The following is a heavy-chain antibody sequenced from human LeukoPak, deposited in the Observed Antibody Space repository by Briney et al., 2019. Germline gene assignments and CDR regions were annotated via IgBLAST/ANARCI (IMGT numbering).Heavy chain of an antibody. CDR3: ARPRYGDYTLLDY. Sequence: PGGSLRLSCAASGFTFSSYSMNWVRQAPGKGLEWVSSISSSSSYIYYADSVKGRFTISRDNAKNSLYLQMNSLRAEDTAVYYCARPRYGDYTLLDYWGQGTLVTVSS. CDR1: GFTFSSYS. J-gene: IGHJ4*02. D-gene: IGHD4-17*01. CDR2: ISSSSSYI. V-gene: IGHV3-21*01.